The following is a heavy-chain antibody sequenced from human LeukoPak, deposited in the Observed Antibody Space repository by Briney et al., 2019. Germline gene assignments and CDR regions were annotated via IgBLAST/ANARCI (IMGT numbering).Heavy chain of an antibody. CDR1: GGSFSGYY. D-gene: IGHD3-3*01. Sequence: SETLSLTCAVYGGSFSGYYWSWIRQPPGKGLEWIGYIYYSGSTNYNPSLKSRVTISVDTSKNQFSLKLSSVTAADTAVYYCARVGSVLTYYDFWSGLPSYGMDVWGQGTTVTVSS. CDR2: IYYSGST. J-gene: IGHJ6*02. V-gene: IGHV4-34*09. CDR3: ARVGSVLTYYDFWSGLPSYGMDV.